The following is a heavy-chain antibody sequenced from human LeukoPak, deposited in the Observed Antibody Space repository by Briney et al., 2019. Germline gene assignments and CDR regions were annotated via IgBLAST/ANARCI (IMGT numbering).Heavy chain of an antibody. J-gene: IGHJ4*02. CDR2: FDPEDGET. D-gene: IGHD1-26*01. CDR1: GYTLTELS. V-gene: IGHV1-24*01. Sequence: ASVKVSCKVSGYTLTELSMHWVRQAPGKGLEWMGGFDPEDGETIYAQKFQGRVTMTEDTSTDTAYMELSSVRSEDTAVYYCATGRRPLEWELVEFYFDYWGQGTLVTVSS. CDR3: ATGRRPLEWELVEFYFDY.